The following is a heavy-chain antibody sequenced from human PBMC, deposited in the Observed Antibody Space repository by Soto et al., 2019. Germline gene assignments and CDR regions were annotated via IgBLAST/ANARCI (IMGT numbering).Heavy chain of an antibody. CDR1: GGTLNNFA. D-gene: IGHD2-8*01. V-gene: IGHV1-69*01. Sequence: QVQLVQSGAEVKKPGSSVKVSCKASGGTLNNFAISWVRQAPGQGLEWMGGIIPSFRATNYAQKFQGSVTINGDESTSTGYMELRSLRSEDTAIYYCAGGRAWAVFRNGEDYYYYGMDVWGQGTTVTVSS. J-gene: IGHJ6*02. CDR3: AGGRAWAVFRNGEDYYYYGMDV. CDR2: IIPSFRAT.